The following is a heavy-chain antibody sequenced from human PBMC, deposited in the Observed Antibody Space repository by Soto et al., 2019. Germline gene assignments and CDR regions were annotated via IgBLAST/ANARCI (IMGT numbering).Heavy chain of an antibody. CDR2: IDPSDSYT. D-gene: IGHD3-22*01. J-gene: IGHJ3*02. Sequence: VESLNISFNDSGYSFTIYWISWVRQMPGKGLEWMGRIDPSDSYTNYSPSFQGHVTISADKSISTAYLQWSSLKASDTAMYYCARRYYYDSSGYYYSWAFDIWGQGTMVTVSS. CDR3: ARRYYYDSSGYYYSWAFDI. V-gene: IGHV5-10-1*01. CDR1: GYSFTIYW.